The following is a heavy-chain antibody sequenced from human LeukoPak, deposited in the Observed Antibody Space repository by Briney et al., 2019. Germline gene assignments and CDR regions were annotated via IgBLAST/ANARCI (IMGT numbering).Heavy chain of an antibody. CDR2: ISWNSGSI. V-gene: IGHV3-9*01. J-gene: IGHJ6*03. CDR3: ARDPYSGSYGDYYYYMDV. D-gene: IGHD1-26*01. Sequence: SRSLRLSCAASGFTFDDYAMQWVRQAPGKGLEWVSGISWNSGSIGYADSVKGRFTISRDNAKNSLYLQMNSLRPEDTAVYYCARDPYSGSYGDYYYYMDVWGKGTTVTISS. CDR1: GFTFDDYA.